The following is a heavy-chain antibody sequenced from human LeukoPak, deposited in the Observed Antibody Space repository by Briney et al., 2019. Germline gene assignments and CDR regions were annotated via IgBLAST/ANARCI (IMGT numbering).Heavy chain of an antibody. Sequence: PSETLSLTCAVYGGSFSGYYWSWIRQPPGKGLEWIGEINHSGSTNYNPSLKSRVTISADTSKNQFSLKLSSVTAADTAVYYCARVPRSYYYYYYMDVWGKGTTVTVSS. J-gene: IGHJ6*03. CDR3: ARVPRSYYYYYYMDV. V-gene: IGHV4-34*01. CDR2: INHSGST. CDR1: GGSFSGYY.